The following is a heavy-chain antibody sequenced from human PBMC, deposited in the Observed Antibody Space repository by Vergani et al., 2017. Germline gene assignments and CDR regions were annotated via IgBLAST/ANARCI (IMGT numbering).Heavy chain of an antibody. CDR2: MYHSGST. J-gene: IGHJ6*03. CDR3: ARGRDCSSTSCYKGGDYYYYMDV. Sequence: QVRLQESGPRLVKPSETLSLTCSVSGGSMSGYYWSWIRQPPGKELEWIGYMYHSGSTNYNPSLETRVTISGDTSKNQFSLKLNSVTAADTAVYYCARGRDCSSTSCYKGGDYYYYMDVWGKGTTVTVSS. V-gene: IGHV4-59*01. CDR1: GGSMSGYY. D-gene: IGHD2-2*02.